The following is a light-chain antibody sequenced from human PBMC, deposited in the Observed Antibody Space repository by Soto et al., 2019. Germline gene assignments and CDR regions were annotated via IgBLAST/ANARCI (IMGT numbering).Light chain of an antibody. CDR3: QNYNNWPPRT. J-gene: IGKJ1*01. V-gene: IGKV3-15*01. CDR2: GAS. Sequence: EIVMTQSPATLSVSPGERATLSCRASQSVSSNLAWYQQKPGQAPRLLIYGASTRATGIPARFSGSGSGTEFTLTISSLQSEDFAVYYCQNYNNWPPRTFGQGTKVDIK. CDR1: QSVSSN.